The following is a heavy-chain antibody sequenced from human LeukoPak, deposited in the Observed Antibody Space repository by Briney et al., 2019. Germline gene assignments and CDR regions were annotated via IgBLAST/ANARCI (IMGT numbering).Heavy chain of an antibody. Sequence: ASVKVSCKASGGTFSSYAISWVRQAPGQGLEWMGGIIPIFGTANYAQKFQGRVTITADESTSTAYMELSSLRSEDTAVYYCARERLPSTVSKYYYYYYYGMDVWGRGTTVTVSS. CDR3: ARERLPSTVSKYYYYYYYGMDV. J-gene: IGHJ6*02. CDR2: IIPIFGTA. V-gene: IGHV1-69*01. CDR1: GGTFSSYA. D-gene: IGHD4-11*01.